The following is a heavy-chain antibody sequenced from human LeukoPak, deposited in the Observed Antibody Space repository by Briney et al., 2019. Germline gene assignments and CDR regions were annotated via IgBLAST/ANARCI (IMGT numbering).Heavy chain of an antibody. Sequence: SVKVSCKASGGTFSSYAISWVRQAPGQGLEWIGWIIVGSGRTHYAQNLQERITITRDMSTNTAYMELSSLRSDDTAVYYCAAELYSGTYGRCCSFAFWGQGTQVTVS. D-gene: IGHD1-26*01. J-gene: IGHJ4*02. CDR2: IIVGSGRT. CDR1: GGTFSSYA. V-gene: IGHV1-58*02. CDR3: AAELYSGTYGRCCSFAF.